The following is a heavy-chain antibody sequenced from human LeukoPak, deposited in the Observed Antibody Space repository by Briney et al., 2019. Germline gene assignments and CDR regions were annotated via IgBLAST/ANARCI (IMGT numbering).Heavy chain of an antibody. Sequence: GGSLRLSCAASGVIFSDHAMSWVRQAPGKGLEWVSAMSGSGTETYYADSVRGRFTISRDNSKNTLFLQLNALRADDTAIYYCAISHRDGMTLVVPPEVWGQGTLVTVSS. CDR2: MSGSGTET. CDR3: AISHRDGMTLVVPPEV. J-gene: IGHJ4*02. D-gene: IGHD2-15*01. CDR1: GVIFSDHA. V-gene: IGHV3-23*01.